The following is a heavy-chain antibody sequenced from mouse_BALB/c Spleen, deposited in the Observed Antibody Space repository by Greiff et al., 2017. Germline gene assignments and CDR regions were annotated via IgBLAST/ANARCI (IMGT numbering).Heavy chain of an antibody. CDR2: IYPGNVNT. Sequence: QVHVKQSGPELVKPGASVRISCKASGYTFTSYYIHWVKQRPGQGLEWIGWIYPGNVNTKYNEKFKGKATLTADKSSSTAYMQLSSLTSEDSAVYFCAVYDGYYVWFAYWGQGTLVTVSA. CDR3: AVYDGYYVWFAY. V-gene: IGHV1S56*01. J-gene: IGHJ3*01. CDR1: GYTFTSYY. D-gene: IGHD2-3*01.